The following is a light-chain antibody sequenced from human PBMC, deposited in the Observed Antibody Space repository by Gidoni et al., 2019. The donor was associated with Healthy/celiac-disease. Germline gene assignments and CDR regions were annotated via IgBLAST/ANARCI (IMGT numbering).Light chain of an antibody. V-gene: IGLV2-23*01. CDR1: SSDVGSYNL. CDR2: EGS. CDR3: CSYAGSSTWV. Sequence: QSALPHPASVSGSPGQSITISCPGTSSDVGSYNLVSWYQQHPGKAPKLMIYEGSKRPSGVSNRFSGSKSGNTASLTISGLQAEDEADYYCCSYAGSSTWVFGGGTKLTVL. J-gene: IGLJ3*02.